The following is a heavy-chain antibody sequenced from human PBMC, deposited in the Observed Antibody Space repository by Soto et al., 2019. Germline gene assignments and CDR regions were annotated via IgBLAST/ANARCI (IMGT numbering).Heavy chain of an antibody. J-gene: IGHJ4*02. Sequence: SETLSLTCTVSGASVSSGYYYWSWIRQPPGKGLEWIGYIYYSGSTYYNPSLKSRVTISVDTSKNQFSLKLSSVTAADTAVYYCARVDYYGSGSYYNGPLDYWGQGTMVTVS. D-gene: IGHD3-10*01. CDR2: IYYSGST. CDR3: ARVDYYGSGSYYNGPLDY. V-gene: IGHV4-30-4*01. CDR1: GASVSSGYYY.